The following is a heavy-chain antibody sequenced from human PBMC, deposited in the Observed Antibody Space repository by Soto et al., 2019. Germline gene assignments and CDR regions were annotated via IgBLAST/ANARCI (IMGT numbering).Heavy chain of an antibody. Sequence: QVQLQESGPGLVQPSETLSLTRTVSGDSVSSGSYYWSWIRQPPGQGLECIGYIYYSGSTNYNPSLKSRVSISVDTSKNQFSLKLSSVTAADTAVYYCARGGGGTASFDSWGQGTLVTVSS. V-gene: IGHV4-61*01. CDR2: IYYSGST. J-gene: IGHJ4*02. CDR1: GDSVSSGSYY. D-gene: IGHD5-18*01. CDR3: ARGGGGTASFDS.